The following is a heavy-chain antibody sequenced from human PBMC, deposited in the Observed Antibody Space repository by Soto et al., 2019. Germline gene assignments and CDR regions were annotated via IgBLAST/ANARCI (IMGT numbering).Heavy chain of an antibody. J-gene: IGHJ4*02. CDR2: ISSSSSI. CDR3: ARVGWELLLDYFDY. V-gene: IGHV3-48*01. D-gene: IGHD1-26*01. CDR1: GFTFSSYS. Sequence: GGSLRLSCAASGFTFSSYSMNWVRQAPGKGLEWVSYISSSSSIFYADSVKGRFTISRDNAKNSLYLQMNSLRAEDTAVYYCARVGWELLLDYFDYWGQGT.